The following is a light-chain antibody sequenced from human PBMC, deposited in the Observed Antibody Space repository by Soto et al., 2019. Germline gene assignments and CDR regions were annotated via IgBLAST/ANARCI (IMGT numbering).Light chain of an antibody. Sequence: DIQMTQSPSTLSGSVGDRVTITCRASQTSSRWVAWYQQTPGKAPKLLSYKASTLKSGVPSRSSGSGSGTEFTLTISSLQPDDFAPYYCQQYNSYPLTFGGGTKVDI. CDR3: QQYNSYPLT. CDR1: QTSSRW. J-gene: IGKJ4*01. CDR2: KAS. V-gene: IGKV1-5*03.